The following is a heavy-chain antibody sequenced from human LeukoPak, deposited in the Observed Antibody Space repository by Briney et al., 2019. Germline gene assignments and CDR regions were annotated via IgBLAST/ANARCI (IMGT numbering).Heavy chain of an antibody. D-gene: IGHD6-19*01. V-gene: IGHV1-18*01. J-gene: IGHJ4*02. CDR1: GYTFTSYG. CDR2: ISTYNGNT. CDR3: ARGGSSGWRTPNDDY. Sequence: ASVKVSCKASGYTFTSYGIIWVRQAPGQGLEWMGWISTYNGNTNYAQKVQGRVTMTTDTSTTTAYMELRSLRSDDTAVYYCARGGSSGWRTPNDDYWGQGTLVTVSS.